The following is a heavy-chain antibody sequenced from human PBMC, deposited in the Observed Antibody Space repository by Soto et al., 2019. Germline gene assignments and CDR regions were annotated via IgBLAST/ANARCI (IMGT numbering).Heavy chain of an antibody. V-gene: IGHV4-34*01. Sequence: SETLSLTCAVYGGSFSGYYLSWIRQPPGKGLEWIGEINHSGSTNYNPSLKSRVTISVDTSKNQFSLKLSSVTAADTAVYYCARAPRSRNWFDPWGQGTLVTVYS. J-gene: IGHJ5*02. CDR2: INHSGST. CDR1: GGSFSGYY. CDR3: ARAPRSRNWFDP.